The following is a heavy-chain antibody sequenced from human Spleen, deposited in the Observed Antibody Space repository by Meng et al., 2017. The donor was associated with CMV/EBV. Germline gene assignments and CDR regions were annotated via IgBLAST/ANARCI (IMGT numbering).Heavy chain of an antibody. CDR2: IDPNGGGT. V-gene: IGHV1-2*02. J-gene: IGHJ6*02. CDR1: GYTFNGYY. D-gene: IGHD2-2*01. CDR3: ARERFLVPAASPDYYYYGMDV. Sequence: ASVKVSCKASGYTFNGYYIHWVRQAPGQGLEWMGWIDPNGGGTNYAQKFQDRVTMTSDTSIRTAYMELSRLRSDDTALYYCARERFLVPAASPDYYYYGMDVWGQGTTVTVSS.